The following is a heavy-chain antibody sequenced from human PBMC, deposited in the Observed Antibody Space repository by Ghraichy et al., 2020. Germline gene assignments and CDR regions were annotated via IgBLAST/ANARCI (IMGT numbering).Heavy chain of an antibody. CDR3: ARARDGYNSCFDY. V-gene: IGHV3-30-3*01. CDR1: GFTFSSYN. CDR2: ISYDGSNK. D-gene: IGHD5-24*01. Sequence: LSLTCAASGFTFSSYNIHWVRQAPGKGLEWVAVISYDGSNKYYGDSVKGRFTISRDNSENTLYLQMNSLRDEDTALYYCARARDGYNSCFDYWGQGTLVTVSS. J-gene: IGHJ4*02.